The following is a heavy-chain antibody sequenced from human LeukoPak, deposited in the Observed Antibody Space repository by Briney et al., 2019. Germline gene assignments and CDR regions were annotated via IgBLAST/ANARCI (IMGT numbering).Heavy chain of an antibody. CDR1: GYTFTGYY. CDR3: ARDRGFIVGSGSYRNWSDP. Sequence: ASVKVSCKASGYTFTGYYMHWVRQAPGQGLEWMGWINPNSGGTNYAQKFQGRVTMTRDTSISTAYMELSRLRSDDTAVYYCARDRGFIVGSGSYRNWSDPWGQGTLVTVSS. V-gene: IGHV1-2*02. J-gene: IGHJ5*02. D-gene: IGHD3-10*01. CDR2: INPNSGGT.